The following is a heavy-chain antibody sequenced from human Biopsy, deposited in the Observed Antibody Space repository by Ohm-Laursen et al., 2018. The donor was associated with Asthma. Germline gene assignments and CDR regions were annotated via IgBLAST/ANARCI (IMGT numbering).Heavy chain of an antibody. Sequence: SVKVSCKTSGYAFNSAGITWVRQAPGQGLEWMGWISVYNGNTKVAQKLQDRVTMITDTSTSTAYMELRSLRSDDTAVYFCARAVDYSHYYGIDVWGQGTTVTVS. CDR3: ARAVDYSHYYGIDV. CDR1: GYAFNSAG. V-gene: IGHV1-18*01. J-gene: IGHJ6*02. D-gene: IGHD3-10*01. CDR2: ISVYNGNT.